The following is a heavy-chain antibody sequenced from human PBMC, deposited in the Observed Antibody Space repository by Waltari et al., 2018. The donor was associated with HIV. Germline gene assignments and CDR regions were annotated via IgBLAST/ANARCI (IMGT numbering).Heavy chain of an antibody. D-gene: IGHD2-2*01. CDR3: TTRGDCSSTSCSHRDGYGMDV. CDR2: IKSNTDGGTT. J-gene: IGHJ6*02. V-gene: IGHV3-15*01. CDR1: GFTFGNAW. Sequence: EVQLVESGGGLVKHGGSIRLSCAASGFTFGNAWMSWVRQAPGKGLEWVGRIKSNTDGGTTDYAGPGKGRFTISRDDSKNTLYLQMNSLKTEDTAVYYCTTRGDCSSTSCSHRDGYGMDVWGQGTTVTVSS.